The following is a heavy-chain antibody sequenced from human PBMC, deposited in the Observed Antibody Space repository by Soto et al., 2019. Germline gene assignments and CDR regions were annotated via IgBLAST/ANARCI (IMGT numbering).Heavy chain of an antibody. D-gene: IGHD3-9*01. V-gene: IGHV4-34*01. J-gene: IGHJ3*02. CDR3: ARVIYDILTGPGAFDI. CDR1: GGSFSGYY. CDR2: INHSGST. Sequence: PSETLSLTCAVYGGSFSGYYWSWIRQPPGKGLEWIGEINHSGSTNYNPSLKSRVTISVDTSKNQFSLKLSFVTAADTAVYYCARVIYDILTGPGAFDIWGQGTMVTV.